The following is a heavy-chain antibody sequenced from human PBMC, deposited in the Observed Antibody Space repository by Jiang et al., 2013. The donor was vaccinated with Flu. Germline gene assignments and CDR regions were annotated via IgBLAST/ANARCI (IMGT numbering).Heavy chain of an antibody. V-gene: IGHV4-39*01. CDR2: IYYSGST. CDR1: GGSISSSSYY. J-gene: IGHJ4*02. D-gene: IGHD6-19*01. CDR3: ARHHAVAGPDFVDY. Sequence: GPGLVKPSETLSLTCTVSGGSISSSSYYWGWIRQPPGKGLEWIGSIYYSGSTYYNPSLKSRVTISVDTSKNQFSLKLSSVTAADTAVYYCARHHAVAGPDFVDYWGQGTLVTVSS.